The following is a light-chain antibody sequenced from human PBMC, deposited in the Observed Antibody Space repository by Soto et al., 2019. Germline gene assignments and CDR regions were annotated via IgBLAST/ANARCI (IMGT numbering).Light chain of an antibody. CDR3: SSYTSSSTPVV. J-gene: IGLJ2*01. Sequence: QSVLTQPASVSGSPVQSITISCTGTSSDVGGYNYVSWYQQHPGKAPKLMIYEVSNRPSGVSNRFSGSKSGNTASLTISGLQAEDEADYYCSSYTSSSTPVVFGGGTKLPVL. CDR2: EVS. CDR1: SSDVGGYNY. V-gene: IGLV2-14*01.